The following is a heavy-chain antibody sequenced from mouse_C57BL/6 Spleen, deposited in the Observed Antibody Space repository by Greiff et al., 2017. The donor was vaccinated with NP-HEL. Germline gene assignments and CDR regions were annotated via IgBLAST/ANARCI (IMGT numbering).Heavy chain of an antibody. CDR1: GYSFTGYF. Sequence: EVQLQESGPELVKPGDSVKISCKASGYSFTGYFMNWVMQSHGKSLEWIGRINPYNGDTFYNQKFKGKATLTVDKSSSTAHMELRSLTSEDSAVYYCARRGYDYERDYFDYWGQGTTLTVSS. CDR2: INPYNGDT. D-gene: IGHD2-4*01. J-gene: IGHJ2*01. CDR3: ARRGYDYERDYFDY. V-gene: IGHV1-20*01.